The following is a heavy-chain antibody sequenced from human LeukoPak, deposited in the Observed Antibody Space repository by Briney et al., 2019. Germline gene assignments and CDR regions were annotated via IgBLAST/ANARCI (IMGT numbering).Heavy chain of an antibody. D-gene: IGHD6-13*01. Sequence: PSETLSLTCTVSGGSISSGGYYWSWIRQPPGKGLEWIGYIYHSGSTYYNPSLKSRVTISVDRSKNQFSLKLSSVTAADTAVYYCARERGYSSSPLDYWGQGTLVTVSS. V-gene: IGHV4-30-2*01. CDR2: IYHSGST. CDR3: ARERGYSSSPLDY. J-gene: IGHJ4*02. CDR1: GGSISSGGYY.